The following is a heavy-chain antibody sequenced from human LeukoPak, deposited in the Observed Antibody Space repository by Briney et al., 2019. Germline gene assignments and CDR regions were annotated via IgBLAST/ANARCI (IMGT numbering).Heavy chain of an antibody. D-gene: IGHD6-13*01. Sequence: SETLSLTCAVYGGSFSGYYWSWIRQPPGKGLEWIGEINHSGSTNYNPSLKSRVTISVDTSKNQFSLKLSSVTAADTAVYYCARRWRIAAAGLDYWGQGTLVTVSS. CDR3: ARRWRIAAAGLDY. V-gene: IGHV4-34*01. CDR1: GGSFSGYY. CDR2: INHSGST. J-gene: IGHJ4*02.